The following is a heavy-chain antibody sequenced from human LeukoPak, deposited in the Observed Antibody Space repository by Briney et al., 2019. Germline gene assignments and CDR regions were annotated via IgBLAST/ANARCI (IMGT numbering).Heavy chain of an antibody. CDR2: IKSRADGGTT. CDR3: TTVGSSWDIDY. Sequence: PGGSLRLSCAASGFTFSKACMTWARQSAGKGLEWVGRIKSRADGGTTDYPAPVKGRFTISRDDEKNTVYLEINSLTTEDSAVYYCTTVGSSWDIDYWGQGTLVTVSS. J-gene: IGHJ4*02. CDR1: GFTFSKAC. V-gene: IGHV3-15*01. D-gene: IGHD6-13*01.